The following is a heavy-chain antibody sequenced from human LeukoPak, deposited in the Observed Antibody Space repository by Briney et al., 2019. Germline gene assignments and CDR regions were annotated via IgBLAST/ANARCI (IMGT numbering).Heavy chain of an antibody. CDR2: IYYSGST. CDR1: GGSISSYY. CDR3: ARVRFAAAGKSPINYGMDV. D-gene: IGHD6-13*01. V-gene: IGHV4-59*12. J-gene: IGHJ6*02. Sequence: PSETLSLTCTVSGGSISSYYWSWIRQPPGKGLEWIGHIYYSGSTNYNPSLKSRVTISVDTSKNQFSLKLSSVTAADTAVYYCARVRFAAAGKSPINYGMDVWGQGTTVTVSS.